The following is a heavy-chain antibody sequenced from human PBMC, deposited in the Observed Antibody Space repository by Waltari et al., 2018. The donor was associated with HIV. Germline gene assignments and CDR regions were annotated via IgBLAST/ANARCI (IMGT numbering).Heavy chain of an antibody. CDR1: GGSISSSSHY. J-gene: IGHJ3*02. D-gene: IGHD3-22*01. CDR3: ARQGYYYDSSGYYTGAFDI. V-gene: IGHV4-39*01. CDR2: IYYSGRT. Sequence: QLQLQESGPGLVKPSETLSLTCTVSGGSISSSSHYWGWIRQPPGKGLAWIGRIYYSGRTYYNPSLKSRVTISVDTSKNQFSLKLSSVTAADTAVYYCARQGYYYDSSGYYTGAFDIWGQGTVVTVSS.